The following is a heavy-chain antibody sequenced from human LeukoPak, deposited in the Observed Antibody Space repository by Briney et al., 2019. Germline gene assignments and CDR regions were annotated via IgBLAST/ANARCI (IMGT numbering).Heavy chain of an antibody. D-gene: IGHD6-13*01. V-gene: IGHV3-74*01. CDR3: ARELGIAAAGTTGFDY. J-gene: IGHJ4*02. CDR2: INSDGSST. CDR1: AFTLSSYW. Sequence: PGGPLRLSCAASAFTLSSYWMHWVRQAPGKGLVWDSRINSDGSSTSYADSVKGRFNISRDNAKNTLYLQMNSLRAEDTAVYYRARELGIAAAGTTGFDYWGQGTLVTVSS.